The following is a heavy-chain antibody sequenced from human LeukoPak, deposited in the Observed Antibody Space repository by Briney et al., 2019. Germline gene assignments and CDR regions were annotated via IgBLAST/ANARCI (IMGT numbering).Heavy chain of an antibody. D-gene: IGHD4-23*01. J-gene: IGHJ3*02. CDR2: IYSGGRT. V-gene: IGHV3-66*04. CDR1: GFTVSSNY. Sequence: GGSLRLSCAASGFTVSSNYMSWVRQAPGKGLEWVSVIYSGGRTYYADSVKGRFTISRDNSKNTLYLQMNSLRAEDTAVYYCARHPPTDYGGIWGQGTMVTVSS. CDR3: ARHPPTDYGGI.